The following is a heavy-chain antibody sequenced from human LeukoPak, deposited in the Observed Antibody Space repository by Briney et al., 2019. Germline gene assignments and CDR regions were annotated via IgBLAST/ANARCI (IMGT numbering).Heavy chain of an antibody. CDR1: GGSISSYY. CDR2: INDSGST. Sequence: PSETLSLTCTVSGGSISSYYWSWIRQPPGKGLEWIGEINDSGSTNYNPSLKSRVTISVDTSKNQFSLKLSSVTAADTAVYYCARAKRHYYGSGSYAYWGQGTLVTVSS. D-gene: IGHD3-10*01. CDR3: ARAKRHYYGSGSYAY. J-gene: IGHJ4*02. V-gene: IGHV4-34*01.